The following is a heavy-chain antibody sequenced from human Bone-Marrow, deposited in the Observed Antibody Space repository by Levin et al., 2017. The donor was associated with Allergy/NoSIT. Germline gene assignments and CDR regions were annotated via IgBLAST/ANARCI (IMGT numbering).Heavy chain of an antibody. V-gene: IGHV3-53*01. CDR1: GFTVGNNY. J-gene: IGHJ4*02. D-gene: IGHD3-16*01. Sequence: GGSLRLSCAASGFTVGNNYMSWVRQAPGKGLEWVSLIYSVGTTSYANSVKGRFTISRDNSKNTLYLQMDSLRVEDTAVYYCAGGPSRGYWGQGTLVTVSS. CDR3: AGGPSRGY. CDR2: IYSVGTT.